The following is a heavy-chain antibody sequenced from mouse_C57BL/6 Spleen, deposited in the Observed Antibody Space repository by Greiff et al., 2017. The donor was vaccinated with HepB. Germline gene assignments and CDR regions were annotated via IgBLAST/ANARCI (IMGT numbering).Heavy chain of an antibody. CDR1: GYSITSCYY. J-gene: IGHJ3*01. Sequence: EVKLEESGPGLVKPSQSLSLTCSVTGYSITSCYYWNWIRQFPGNQLEWMGFISYDGSNNYNPSLKNRNSITRNTSKNQFFLKLNPVTTEDSATYYCARELGRWFAYWGQGTLVTVSA. V-gene: IGHV3-6*01. CDR3: ARELGRWFAY. D-gene: IGHD4-1*01. CDR2: ISYDGSN.